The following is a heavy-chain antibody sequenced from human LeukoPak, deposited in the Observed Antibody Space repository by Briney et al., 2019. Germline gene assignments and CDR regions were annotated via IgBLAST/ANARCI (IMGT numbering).Heavy chain of an antibody. Sequence: GGSLRLSCAASGLIVSSNYMNWVRQSPGKGLEWVSVIYSDYTTYYADSVRGRFTISRDNSKNTLYLQMDNLRTEDTAVYYCARDVPTGLFGPQHYMDVWGKGTTVTVSS. V-gene: IGHV3-66*02. CDR1: GLIVSSNY. J-gene: IGHJ6*03. D-gene: IGHD3/OR15-3a*01. CDR3: ARDVPTGLFGPQHYMDV. CDR2: IYSDYTT.